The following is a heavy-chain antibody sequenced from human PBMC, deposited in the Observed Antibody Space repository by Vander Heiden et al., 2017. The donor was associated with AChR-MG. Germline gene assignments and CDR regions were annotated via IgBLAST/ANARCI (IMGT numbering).Heavy chain of an antibody. CDR3: ARTGSGSYYIHPYYYYGMDV. J-gene: IGHJ6*02. D-gene: IGHD1-26*01. V-gene: IGHV1-69*01. Sequence: QVQLVQSGAEVKKPGSSVKVSCKASGGTFSSHAISWVRQAPGQGLEWMGGIIPIFGTANYAQKFQGRVTITADESTSTAYMELSSLRSEDTAVYYCARTGSGSYYIHPYYYYGMDVWGQGTTVTVSS. CDR2: IIPIFGTA. CDR1: GGTFSSHA.